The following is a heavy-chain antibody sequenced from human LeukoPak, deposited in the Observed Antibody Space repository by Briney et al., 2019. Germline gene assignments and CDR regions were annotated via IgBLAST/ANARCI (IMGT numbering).Heavy chain of an antibody. CDR3: AKGDYYGSQKLYTH. CDR1: GYSFTDYY. V-gene: IGHV1-2*02. Sequence: ASVKVSCKASGYSFTDYYIYWVRRAPGQGLEWMGWLNPNSGGTNYAQNFQGRVTMTRDTSISTAYMELSRLRSDDTAVYYCAKGDYYGSQKLYTHWGQGTLVTVSS. CDR2: LNPNSGGT. J-gene: IGHJ4*02. D-gene: IGHD3-10*01.